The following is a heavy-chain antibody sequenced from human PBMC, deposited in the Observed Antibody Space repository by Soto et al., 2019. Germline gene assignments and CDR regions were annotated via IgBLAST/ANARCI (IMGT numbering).Heavy chain of an antibody. CDR2: IYSAGAT. Sequence: EMQLVQSGGGLVQRGGSLRLSCAASGLSVSSNYISWVRQPPGKGLEWVSAIYSAGATFYAGSVKGRFNISRDENKNTVYLQMNSVGVPDTARDYCVYQAAYSIGRFDFWGQGTLVSVST. D-gene: IGHD2-15*01. CDR1: GLSVSSNY. V-gene: IGHV3-66*01. CDR3: VYQAAYSIGRFDF. J-gene: IGHJ4*02.